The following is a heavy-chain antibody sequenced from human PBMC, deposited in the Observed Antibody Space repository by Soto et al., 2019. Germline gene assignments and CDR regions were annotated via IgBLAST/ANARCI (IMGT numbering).Heavy chain of an antibody. CDR2: ISSSSSNI. V-gene: IGHV3-48*01. CDR3: VRESFDFWSGFDC. J-gene: IGHJ4*02. Sequence: EVKLVEAGGALVQPGGSLRLSCAASGLNFNKYSMNWVRQAPGKGLEWVAYISSSSSNIYYADSVKGRFTISRDNDRNSLYMQVNSLRAEDTAVYYCVRESFDFWSGFDCWGQGTLVTVSS. D-gene: IGHD3-3*01. CDR1: GLNFNKYS.